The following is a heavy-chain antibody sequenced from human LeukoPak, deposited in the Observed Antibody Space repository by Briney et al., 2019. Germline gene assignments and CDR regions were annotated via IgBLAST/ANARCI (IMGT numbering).Heavy chain of an antibody. CDR3: ARDEGGNFDY. J-gene: IGHJ4*02. CDR2: IYYSGST. D-gene: IGHD3-16*01. CDR1: GGSISSYY. Sequence: PSETLSLTCTVSGGSISSYYWSWIRQPPGKGLEWIGYIYYSGSTYYNPSLKSRVTISVDTSKNQFSLKLSSVTAADTAVYYCARDEGGNFDYWGQGTLVTVSS. V-gene: IGHV4-59*12.